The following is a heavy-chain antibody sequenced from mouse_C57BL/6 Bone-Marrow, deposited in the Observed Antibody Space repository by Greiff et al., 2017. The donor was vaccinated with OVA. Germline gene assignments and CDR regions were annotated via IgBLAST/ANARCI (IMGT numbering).Heavy chain of an antibody. V-gene: IGHV1-80*01. CDR1: GYAFSSYW. CDR2: IYPGDGDT. D-gene: IGHD1-1*01. J-gene: IGHJ4*01. Sequence: QVQLQQSGAELVKPGASVKISCKASGYAFSSYWMNWVKQRPGKGLEWIGQIYPGDGDTNYNGKFKGKATLTADKSSSTAYMQLSSLTSEDSAVYFCAREGPYLLLYAMDYWGQGTSVTVSS. CDR3: AREGPYLLLYAMDY.